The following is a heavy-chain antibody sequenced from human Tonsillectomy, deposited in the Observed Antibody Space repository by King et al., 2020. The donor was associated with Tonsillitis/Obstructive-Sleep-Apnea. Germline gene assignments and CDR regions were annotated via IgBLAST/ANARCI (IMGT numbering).Heavy chain of an antibody. J-gene: IGHJ3*02. CDR1: RFTFSSYA. CDR2: ISYDGGSK. Sequence: QLVQSGGGVVQPGRSLRLSCAASRFTFSSYAMHWVRQVPGKGLEWVAVISYDGGSKYYADSVKGRFTISRDNSKNTLYLQMNSLRAEDTAVYYCAREDGYCSGGSCYSKAFDIWGQGTMVTVSS. CDR3: AREDGYCSGGSCYSKAFDI. D-gene: IGHD2-15*01. V-gene: IGHV3-30*01.